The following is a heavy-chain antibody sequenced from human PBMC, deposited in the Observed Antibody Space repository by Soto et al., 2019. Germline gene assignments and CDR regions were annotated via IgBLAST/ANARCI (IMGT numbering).Heavy chain of an antibody. CDR2: SNHSGST. CDR3: AREDIVAMNWFDP. J-gene: IGHJ5*02. V-gene: IGHV4-34*01. D-gene: IGHD5-12*01. Sequence: SETLSLTCAVYGGSFSGYYWSWIRQPPGKGLEWIGESNHSGSTNYNPSLKSRVTISVDTSKNQFSLKLSSVTAADTAVYYCAREDIVAMNWFDPWGQGTLVTVSS. CDR1: GGSFSGYY.